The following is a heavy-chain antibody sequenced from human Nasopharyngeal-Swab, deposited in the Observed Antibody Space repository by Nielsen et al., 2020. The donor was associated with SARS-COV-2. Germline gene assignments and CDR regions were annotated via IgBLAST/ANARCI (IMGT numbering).Heavy chain of an antibody. D-gene: IGHD3-22*01. V-gene: IGHV3-7*03. Sequence: GESLKISCAASGFTFSSYAMSWVRQAPGKGLEWVANIKQDGSEKYYVDSVKGRFTISRDNAKNSLYLQMNSLRAEDTAVYYCARAPKRGSSGYQVVYWGQGTLVTVSS. CDR1: GFTFSSYA. J-gene: IGHJ4*02. CDR2: IKQDGSEK. CDR3: ARAPKRGSSGYQVVY.